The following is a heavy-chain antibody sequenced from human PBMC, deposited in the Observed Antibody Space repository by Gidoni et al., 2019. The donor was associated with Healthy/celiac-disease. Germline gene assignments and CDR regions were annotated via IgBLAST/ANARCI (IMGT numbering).Heavy chain of an antibody. J-gene: IGHJ4*02. CDR2: IYYSGST. Sequence: QLQLQESGLGLVKPSETLSLTCTVSGGSISSSSYYWGWIRQPPGKGLEWIGSIYYSGSTYYNPSLKSRVTISVDTSKNQFSLKLSSVTAADTAVYYCARRCSSTSCYLGFDYWGQGTLVTVSS. D-gene: IGHD2-2*01. CDR1: GGSISSSSYY. CDR3: ARRCSSTSCYLGFDY. V-gene: IGHV4-39*01.